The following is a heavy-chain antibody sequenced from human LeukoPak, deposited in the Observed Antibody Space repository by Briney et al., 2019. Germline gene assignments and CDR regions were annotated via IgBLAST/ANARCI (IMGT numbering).Heavy chain of an antibody. CDR2: IYYSGST. V-gene: IGHV4-59*01. D-gene: IGHD3-10*01. J-gene: IGHJ4*02. Sequence: SETLSLTCTVSGGSISSYYWSWIRLPPGKGLEWIGYIYYSGSTNYNPSLKSRVTISVDTSKNQFSLKLSSVTAADTAVYYCARGYYGSGSYLPWGQGTLVTVSS. CDR1: GGSISSYY. CDR3: ARGYYGSGSYLP.